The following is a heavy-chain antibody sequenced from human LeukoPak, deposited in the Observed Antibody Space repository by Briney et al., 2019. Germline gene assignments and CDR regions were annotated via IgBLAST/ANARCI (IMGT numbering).Heavy chain of an antibody. CDR3: ASADPRTGSGTRDY. CDR1: GFTFSSYW. V-gene: IGHV3-74*01. J-gene: IGHJ4*02. D-gene: IGHD2-2*01. CDR2: INSDGSST. Sequence: GGSLRLSCAASGFTFSSYWMHWVRQAPGKGLVWVSRINSDGSSTSYADSVKGRFTISRDNAKNSLYLQMNSLRAEDTAVYYCASADPRTGSGTRDYWGQGTLVTVSS.